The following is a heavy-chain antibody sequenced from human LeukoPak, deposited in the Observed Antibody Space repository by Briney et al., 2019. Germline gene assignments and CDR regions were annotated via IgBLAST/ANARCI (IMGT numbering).Heavy chain of an antibody. J-gene: IGHJ6*04. CDR1: GASISSHS. CDR3: AGDSAGDARDWYSDV. V-gene: IGHV4-59*11. CDR2: IYHSGLT. Sequence: SESLSLTCTVSGASISSHSWSWIRQPPGKGLEWIGYIYHSGLTNFNPSLKSRVTMSVAKSKTQASLRRSAVAAADRAVYSGAGDSAGDARDWYSDVWGKGTTVSVSS. D-gene: IGHD2-21*02.